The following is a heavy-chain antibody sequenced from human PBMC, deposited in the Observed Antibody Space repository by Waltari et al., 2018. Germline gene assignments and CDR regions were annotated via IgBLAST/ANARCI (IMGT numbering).Heavy chain of an antibody. Sequence: QVQLVESGGGVVQPGTSLKLSCVASGFRFSSYGMHWVRQAPGKGLEWVAVVWYDGSNQYYADSVKGRFTISRDNSKNTLYLQVNSLRAEDTAVYYCTRDISGRTAFDIWGQGTMVTVSS. CDR3: TRDISGRTAFDI. V-gene: IGHV3-33*01. D-gene: IGHD3-10*01. J-gene: IGHJ3*02. CDR2: VWYDGSNQ. CDR1: GFRFSSYG.